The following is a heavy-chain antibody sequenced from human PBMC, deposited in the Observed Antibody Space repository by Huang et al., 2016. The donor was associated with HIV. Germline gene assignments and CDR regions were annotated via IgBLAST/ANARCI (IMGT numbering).Heavy chain of an antibody. CDR1: GFSFSHDG. CDR3: ATDLGGYSFDY. D-gene: IGHD2-21*02. V-gene: IGHV3-30*02. CDR2: IRFDGGNK. Sequence: QEQLVESGGGVVQPGGSLRLSCATSGFSFSHDGMPWVRQAPGKGLEWVAFIRFDGGNKHYADSAKGRFTISRDNSKKMLFLEMNSLRGDDTAFYYCATDLGGYSFDYWGQGALVSVSS. J-gene: IGHJ4*02.